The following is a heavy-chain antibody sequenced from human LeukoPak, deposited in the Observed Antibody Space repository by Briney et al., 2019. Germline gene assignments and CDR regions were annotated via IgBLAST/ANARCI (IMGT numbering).Heavy chain of an antibody. J-gene: IGHJ5*02. V-gene: IGHV1-69*05. Sequence: GASVKVSCKASGGTFSSYAISWVRQAPGQGLEWMGGIIPIFGTANYAQKFQGRVTMTRDMSTSTDYMELSSLRSEDTAVYYCARDNSVEDIAWWFDPWGQGTLVTVSP. CDR3: ARDNSVEDIAWWFDP. D-gene: IGHD4-23*01. CDR2: IIPIFGTA. CDR1: GGTFSSYA.